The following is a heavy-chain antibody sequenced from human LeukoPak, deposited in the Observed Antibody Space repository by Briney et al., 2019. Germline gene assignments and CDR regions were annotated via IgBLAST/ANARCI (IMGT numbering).Heavy chain of an antibody. CDR3: ARVEEGLYVLRYFDRMDV. CDR2: ISYDGSNK. J-gene: IGHJ6*04. CDR1: GFTFSSYA. Sequence: AGRSLRLSCAASGFTFSSYAMHWVRQAPGKGLEWVAVISYDGSNKYYADSVKGRFTISRDNSKNTLYLQMNSLRAEDTAVYYCARVEEGLYVLRYFDRMDVRGKGTTVTVSS. D-gene: IGHD3-9*01. V-gene: IGHV3-30*04.